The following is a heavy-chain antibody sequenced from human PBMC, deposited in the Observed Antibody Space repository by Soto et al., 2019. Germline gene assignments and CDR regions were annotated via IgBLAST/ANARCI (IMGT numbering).Heavy chain of an antibody. CDR3: VSQRTTVLAQAYFDY. CDR2: DPYRDTS. V-gene: IGHV4-39*01. CDR1: RGSSAKIRYP. J-gene: IGHJ4*02. Sequence: LYLTCPDRRGSSAKIRYPCCWILQSLRIGLESIVSDPYRDTSYSQSSVKSRVTISVDTSKHQFSLNFNSVTASDTALYYCVSQRTTVLAQAYFDYWGPGALVTVSS. D-gene: IGHD1-26*01.